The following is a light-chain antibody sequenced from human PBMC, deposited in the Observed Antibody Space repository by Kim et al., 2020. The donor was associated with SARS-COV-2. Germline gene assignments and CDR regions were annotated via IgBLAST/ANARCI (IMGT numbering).Light chain of an antibody. CDR2: AAS. V-gene: IGKV1-27*01. J-gene: IGKJ5*01. CDR1: QGISNY. Sequence: ASVGDRVTVPGRASQGISNYLAWYQQKPGEVPKLLIYAASTLQSVVPSRFSGSGSGTDFTLTISSLQPEDVATYYCQKYNSAPLTFGQGTRLEIK. CDR3: QKYNSAPLT.